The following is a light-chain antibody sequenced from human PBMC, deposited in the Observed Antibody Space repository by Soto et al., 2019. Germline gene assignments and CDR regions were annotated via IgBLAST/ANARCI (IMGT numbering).Light chain of an antibody. CDR1: SSNIGSNT. V-gene: IGLV1-44*01. CDR2: NNN. CDR3: AAWDDSLNAYV. Sequence: QPVLTQPPSASGTPGQRVTISCSGSSSNIGSNTVNWYQQLPGTTPKVLIYNNNHRPSGVPDRFSGSKSGTSASLAINELQSENEADYYCAAWDDSLNAYVFGTGTKLTVL. J-gene: IGLJ1*01.